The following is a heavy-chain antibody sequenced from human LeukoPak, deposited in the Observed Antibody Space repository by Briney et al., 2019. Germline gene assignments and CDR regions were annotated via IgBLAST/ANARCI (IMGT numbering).Heavy chain of an antibody. V-gene: IGHV4-31*03. CDR1: GVTISSGGRY. Sequence: SQTLSLTCTVSGVTISSGGRYWNCLRQDPGKGLDLIGYFYYSGTTHYNPFLKSRVTISVDTSKNQLFLKLRSVTAADTAVYYCATSDYGDSPGRYWGQGTLVTVSS. CDR3: ATSDYGDSPGRY. CDR2: FYYSGTT. D-gene: IGHD4-17*01. J-gene: IGHJ4*02.